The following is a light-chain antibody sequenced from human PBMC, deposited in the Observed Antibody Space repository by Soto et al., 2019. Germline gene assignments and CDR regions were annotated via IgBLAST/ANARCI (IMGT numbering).Light chain of an antibody. CDR3: AFCDDSLNALV. Sequence: QSVLTQPPSASGTPGQRVSISCFGSSSNIGSNTVSWYQQFPGTAPGAAPKLLMYGGNQRPSGVPDRFSGSASGTSASLAISGVQSEDEADYYCAFCDDSLNALVIGGETKLTVL. CDR1: SSNIGSNT. V-gene: IGLV1-44*01. CDR2: GGN. J-gene: IGLJ2*01.